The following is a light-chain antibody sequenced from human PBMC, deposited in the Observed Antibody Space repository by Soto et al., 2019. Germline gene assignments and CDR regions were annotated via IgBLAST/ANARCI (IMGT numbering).Light chain of an antibody. CDR3: MEGTYWPKT. CDR2: RVS. J-gene: IGKJ2*01. CDR1: QSFVHSDGNTY. V-gene: IGKV2-30*02. Sequence: DVVLTQSPLSLPVTLGQPASISCRSSQSFVHSDGNTYLHWFQQRQGQSPRRLIYRVSTRDSGVPDRFCGGGSGNDFTLKISRVEAEDVGVYYCMEGTYWPKTFGQGTKLEIK.